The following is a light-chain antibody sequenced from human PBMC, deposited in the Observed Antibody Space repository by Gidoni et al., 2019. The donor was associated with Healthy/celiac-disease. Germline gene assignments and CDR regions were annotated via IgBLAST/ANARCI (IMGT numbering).Light chain of an antibody. Sequence: EIVLTQSPGTLSLPPGERATLSCRASQSVSSSYLAWYQQKPGQAPRLLIYGASSRATGIPARFSGSGSVTDFTLTISRLEPEDFAVYYCQQYGSSVTFGPGTKVDIK. V-gene: IGKV3-20*01. CDR1: QSVSSSY. CDR2: GAS. J-gene: IGKJ3*01. CDR3: QQYGSSVT.